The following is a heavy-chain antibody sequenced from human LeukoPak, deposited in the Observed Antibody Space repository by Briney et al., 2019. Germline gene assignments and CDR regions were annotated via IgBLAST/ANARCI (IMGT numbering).Heavy chain of an antibody. CDR1: GFTFSVYS. CDR2: ISGSAAST. Sequence: PGGSLRLSCAASGFTFSVYSMTWVRQAPGKGLEWVSAISGSAASTYYADSVKGRFTISRDNSKNTLSLQMNSLTAEDTAVYHCAKDIYGGNSAGQFDYWGQGTLVTVSS. V-gene: IGHV3-23*01. CDR3: AKDIYGGNSAGQFDY. J-gene: IGHJ4*02. D-gene: IGHD4-23*01.